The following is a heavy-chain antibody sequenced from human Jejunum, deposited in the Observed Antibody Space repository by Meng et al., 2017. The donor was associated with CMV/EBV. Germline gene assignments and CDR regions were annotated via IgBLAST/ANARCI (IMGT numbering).Heavy chain of an antibody. V-gene: IGHV1-18*01. J-gene: IGHJ6*02. CDR3: TREGDIVFPSTIISYHYAMDV. CDR2: ISTSTGIR. D-gene: IGHD2-15*01. CDR1: YG. Sequence: YGIRWVRQATGQGLEWMAWISTSTGIRRYAQSLQGRLTLTRDTSSGTAYMDLSSLTSDDTAVYYCTREGDIVFPSTIISYHYAMDVWGQGTTVTVSS.